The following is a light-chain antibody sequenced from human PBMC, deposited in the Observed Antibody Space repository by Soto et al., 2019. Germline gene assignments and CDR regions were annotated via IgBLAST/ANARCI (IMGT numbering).Light chain of an antibody. CDR2: DAS. Sequence: AIRMTQSPSSLSASTGDRVTITCRASQGISSYLAWYQQKPGKAPKLLIYDASTLQSGVPSRFSGSGSGTDFTLTISCLQSEDFATYYCQQYYSYPPGLTFGGGTKVEIK. J-gene: IGKJ4*01. CDR1: QGISSY. CDR3: QQYYSYPPGLT. V-gene: IGKV1-8*01.